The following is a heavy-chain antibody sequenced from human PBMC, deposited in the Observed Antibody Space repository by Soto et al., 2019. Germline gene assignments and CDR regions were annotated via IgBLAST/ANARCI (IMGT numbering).Heavy chain of an antibody. J-gene: IGHJ6*02. V-gene: IGHV1-18*04. CDR1: GYTFTSYG. Sequence: VQLVQSGAEVKKPGASVKVSCKASGYTFTSYGISWVRQAPGQGLEWMGWISAYNGNTNYAQKLQGRVTMTTDTSTSTACMELRSLRSDDTAVYYCARDRVAYGSGSYSHYYYYYGMDVWGQGTTVTVSS. D-gene: IGHD3-10*01. CDR3: ARDRVAYGSGSYSHYYYYYGMDV. CDR2: ISAYNGNT.